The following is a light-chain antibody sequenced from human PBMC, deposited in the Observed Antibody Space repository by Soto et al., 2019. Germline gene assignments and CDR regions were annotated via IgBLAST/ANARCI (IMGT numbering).Light chain of an antibody. CDR3: SSYTSSSTV. Sequence: QSALTQAASVSGSPGQSITISCTGTSSDVGGYNYVSWYQQHPGKAPKLMIYEVSNRPSGVSNRFSGSKSGNTASLTISGLQAEDEADYYCSSYTSSSTVFGGGTKLIVL. J-gene: IGLJ3*02. CDR1: SSDVGGYNY. V-gene: IGLV2-14*01. CDR2: EVS.